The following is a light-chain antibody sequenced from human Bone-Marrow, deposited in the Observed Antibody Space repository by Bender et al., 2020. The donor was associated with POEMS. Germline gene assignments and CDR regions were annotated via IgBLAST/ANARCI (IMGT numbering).Light chain of an antibody. CDR3: QTWDTSTVV. CDR1: KLGDKY. Sequence: SYELTQPPSVSVSPGQTASITCSGDKLGDKYACWYQQKPGQSPVLVIYQDTKRPSGIPERFSGSNSGNTATLTLSGTQPVDEADYYCQTWDTSTVVFGGGTKLTVL. V-gene: IGLV3-1*01. J-gene: IGLJ2*01. CDR2: QDT.